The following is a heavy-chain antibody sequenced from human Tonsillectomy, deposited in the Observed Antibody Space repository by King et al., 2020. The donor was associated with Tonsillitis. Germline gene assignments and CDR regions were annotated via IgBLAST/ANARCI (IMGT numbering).Heavy chain of an antibody. V-gene: IGHV2-26*01. Sequence: TLQESGPVLVKPPETLTLTCTVSGFSLSNARMGVRWIRQPPGKALEWLAHIFSNDEKSYSTSLKSRLTISKDTSKSQVVLTMTNMDPVDTATYYCARDRDSSGYYYVEAFDIWGQGTMVTVSS. J-gene: IGHJ3*02. CDR2: IFSNDEK. CDR1: GFSLSNARMG. CDR3: ARDRDSSGYYYVEAFDI. D-gene: IGHD3-22*01.